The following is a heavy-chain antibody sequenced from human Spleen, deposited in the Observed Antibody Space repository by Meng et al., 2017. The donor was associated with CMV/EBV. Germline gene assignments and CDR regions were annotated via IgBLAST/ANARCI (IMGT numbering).Heavy chain of an antibody. D-gene: IGHD2-15*01. J-gene: IGHJ5*02. V-gene: IGHV1-8*02. Sequence: ASVKVSCKTSGYTFAGYYLHWVRETPGQGLEWVGWMNPNSGNTGYAQKFQGRVTMTRNTSISTAYMELSSLRSEDTAVYYCARGRGRRDNWFDPWGQGTLVTVSS. CDR3: ARGRGRRDNWFDP. CDR1: GYTFAGYY. CDR2: MNPNSGNT.